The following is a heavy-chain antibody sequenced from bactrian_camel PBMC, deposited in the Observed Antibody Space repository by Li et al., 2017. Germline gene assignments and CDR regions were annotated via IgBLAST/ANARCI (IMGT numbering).Heavy chain of an antibody. CDR3: AADRCSRWISHGSGPY. Sequence: HVQLVESGGGLVQSGGSLRLSCATSGVTFNRCCLGWFRQTPGQEREFVASIDSDGSIAYGDSVKGRFTISQDNTKNTVNLQMDSLKIEDTAVYYCAADRCSRWISHGSGPYWGPGTQVTVS. J-gene: IGHJ4*01. CDR2: IDSDGSI. V-gene: IGHV3S53*01. D-gene: IGHD5*01. CDR1: GVTFNRCC.